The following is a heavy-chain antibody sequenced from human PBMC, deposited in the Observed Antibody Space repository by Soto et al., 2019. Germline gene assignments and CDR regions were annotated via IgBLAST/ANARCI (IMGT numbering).Heavy chain of an antibody. CDR2: IIPIFGTA. CDR1: GGTFSSYA. J-gene: IGHJ6*02. D-gene: IGHD4-17*01. V-gene: IGHV1-69*12. Sequence: QVQLVQSGAEVKKPGSSVKVSCKASGGTFSSYAISWVRQAPGQGLEWMGGIIPIFGTANYAQKFRGRVTITADESTSTAYMELSSLRSEDTAVYYCARNTVTTFPNYYYYYGMDVWGQGTTVTVSS. CDR3: ARNTVTTFPNYYYYYGMDV.